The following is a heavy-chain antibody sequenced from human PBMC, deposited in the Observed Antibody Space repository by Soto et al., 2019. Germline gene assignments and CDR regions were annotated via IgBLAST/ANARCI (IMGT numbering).Heavy chain of an antibody. Sequence: ASVKVSCKASGYTFTSYAMHWVRQAPGQRLEWMGWINAGNGNTKYSQKFQGRVTITRDTSASTAYMELSSLRSEDTAVYYCARGFPSHDRSSSWAYSDYWGQGTLVTVSS. D-gene: IGHD2-21*01. J-gene: IGHJ4*02. CDR1: GYTFTSYA. CDR3: ARGFPSHDRSSSWAYSDY. CDR2: INAGNGNT. V-gene: IGHV1-3*01.